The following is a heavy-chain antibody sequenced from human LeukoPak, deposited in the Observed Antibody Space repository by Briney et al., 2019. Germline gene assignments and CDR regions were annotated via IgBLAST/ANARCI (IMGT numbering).Heavy chain of an antibody. V-gene: IGHV1-46*01. D-gene: IGHD6-19*01. Sequence: ASVKVSCKASGYTFTSYYMHWMQQAPGQGLEWMGIINPSGGSTSYAQKFQGRVTMTRDTSTSTVYMELSSLRSEDTAVYYCARANGYSSGWYNFDYWGQGTLVTVSS. J-gene: IGHJ4*02. CDR3: ARANGYSSGWYNFDY. CDR2: INPSGGST. CDR1: GYTFTSYY.